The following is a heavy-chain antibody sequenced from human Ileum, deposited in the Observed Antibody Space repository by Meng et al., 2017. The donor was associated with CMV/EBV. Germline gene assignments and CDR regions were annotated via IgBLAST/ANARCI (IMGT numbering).Heavy chain of an antibody. CDR3: VGWSRSGNYPFADY. CDR1: RCSISYNP. D-gene: IGHD3-10*01. CDR2: VADSGCT. Sequence: SETLSSTCTVSRCSISYNPWSWIRQSARKGLEWIGSVADSGCTNYSPSLMSRGIISMDTSENQFSIKVTSMTAGDTAVYYCVGWSRSGNYPFADYWGQGTLVTVSS. J-gene: IGHJ4*02. V-gene: IGHV4-4*08.